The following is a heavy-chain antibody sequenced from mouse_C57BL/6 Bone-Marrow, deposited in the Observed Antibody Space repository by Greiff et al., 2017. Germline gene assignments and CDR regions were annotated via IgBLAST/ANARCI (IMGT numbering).Heavy chain of an antibody. CDR2: INPSNGGT. Sequence: QVHVKQPGTELVKPGASVKLSCKASGYTFTSYWMHWVKQRPGQGLEWIGNINPSNGGTNYNEKFKSKATLTVDKSSSTAYMQLSSLTSEDSAVYYCARDPTVVATGDYWGQGTTLTVSS. V-gene: IGHV1-53*01. J-gene: IGHJ2*01. D-gene: IGHD1-1*01. CDR3: ARDPTVVATGDY. CDR1: GYTFTSYW.